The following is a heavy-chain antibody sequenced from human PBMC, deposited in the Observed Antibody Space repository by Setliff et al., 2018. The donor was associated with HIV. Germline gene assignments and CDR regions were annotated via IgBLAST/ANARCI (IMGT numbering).Heavy chain of an antibody. CDR3: AKAVRGYGSTYYNYYYMDV. CDR1: GGTFSSYE. CDR2: ITPVFGTT. Sequence: SVKVSCKASGGTFSSYEMSWVRQAPGQGPEWMGGITPVFGTTKYAQKFQGRVAITADESTSTAYMELSSLRSEDTAVYYCAKAVRGYGSTYYNYYYMDVWGKGTTVTVSS. D-gene: IGHD3-10*01. J-gene: IGHJ6*03. V-gene: IGHV1-69*13.